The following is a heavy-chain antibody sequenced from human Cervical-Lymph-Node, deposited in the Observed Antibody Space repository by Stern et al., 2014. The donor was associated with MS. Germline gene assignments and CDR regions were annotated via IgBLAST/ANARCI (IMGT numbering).Heavy chain of an antibody. V-gene: IGHV1-69*01. CDR1: GGTFSKFP. CDR2: IFPVFGTP. J-gene: IGHJ5*02. D-gene: IGHD6-13*01. CDR3: ALSSETSDRWYSLGYDL. Sequence: VQLVEYGAEVTKPGSSVKVSCKASGGTFSKFPSSWVRQAPGQGLEWLGGIFPVFGTPTYVQEFRGRVTITADVSTSTVYMELSSLRSDDTAVYYCALSSETSDRWYSLGYDLWGQGTLVTVSS.